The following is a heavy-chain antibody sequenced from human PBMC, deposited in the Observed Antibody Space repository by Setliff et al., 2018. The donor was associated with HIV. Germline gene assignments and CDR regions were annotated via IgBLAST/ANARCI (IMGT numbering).Heavy chain of an antibody. V-gene: IGHV3-9*03. CDR1: GFTFDDYA. CDR2: ITWNSGSI. CDR3: AKGRYSSSWYYFDY. J-gene: IGHJ4*02. D-gene: IGHD6-13*01. Sequence: GGSLRLSCAASGFTFDDYAMHWGRQAPGKGLEWVSGITWNSGSIAYADSVKGRFTISRDNAKNSLYLQMNSLRAEDMALYYCAKGRYSSSWYYFDYWGQGTLVTVSS.